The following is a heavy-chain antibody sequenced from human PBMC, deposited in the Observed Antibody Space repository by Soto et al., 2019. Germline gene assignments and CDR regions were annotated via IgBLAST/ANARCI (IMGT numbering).Heavy chain of an antibody. Sequence: PSETLSLTCTVSGGSINSYWWSWIRQPAGKGLERIGRVYSSGTTDYNPSLNSRATMSVETSKNQFSLKLSSVTAADTAVYYCARDIASYAYGEGYWGQGSQVTVSS. CDR3: ARDIASYAYGEGY. CDR2: VYSSGTT. J-gene: IGHJ4*02. D-gene: IGHD2-21*01. CDR1: GGSINSYW. V-gene: IGHV4-4*07.